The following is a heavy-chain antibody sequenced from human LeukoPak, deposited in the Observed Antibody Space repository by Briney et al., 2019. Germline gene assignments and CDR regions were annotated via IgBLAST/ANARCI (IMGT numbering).Heavy chain of an antibody. J-gene: IGHJ1*01. CDR3: ARGGGWSAEYFQH. V-gene: IGHV3-53*01. CDR2: IYSGGST. D-gene: IGHD6-19*01. CDR1: GFTFSTYW. Sequence: GGSLRLSCAVSGFTFSTYWMHWVRQAPGKGLEWVSVIYSGGSTYYADSLKGRFTFSRDNSKNTVSLQMNSLRVEDTAVYYCARGGGWSAEYFQHWGQGTLVTVSS.